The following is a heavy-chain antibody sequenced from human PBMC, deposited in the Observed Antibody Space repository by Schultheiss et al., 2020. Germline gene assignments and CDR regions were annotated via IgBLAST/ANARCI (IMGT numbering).Heavy chain of an antibody. CDR2: ISYDGSNK. J-gene: IGHJ6*03. Sequence: GGSLRLSCAASGFTFSSYGMHWVRQAPGKGLEWVAVISYDGSNKYYADSVKGRFTISRDNSKNTLYLQMNSLRAEDTAVYYCARDNAVVTSYYYMDVWGKGTTVTVSS. D-gene: IGHD4-23*01. V-gene: IGHV3-30*03. CDR3: ARDNAVVTSYYYMDV. CDR1: GFTFSSYG.